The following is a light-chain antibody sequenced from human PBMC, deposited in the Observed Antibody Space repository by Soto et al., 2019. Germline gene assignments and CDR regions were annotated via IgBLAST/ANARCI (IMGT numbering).Light chain of an antibody. CDR3: QKYNSAPLT. CDR1: QDISNS. Sequence: DIQMTQSPSSLSASVGDRVTITCRASQDISNSLAWYQQKPGKVPKVLIYAASILQSGVPARFSGSGSGTDFTLTISSQQPADVATYYCQKYNSAPLTFGGGTKVEI. J-gene: IGKJ4*01. V-gene: IGKV1-27*01. CDR2: AAS.